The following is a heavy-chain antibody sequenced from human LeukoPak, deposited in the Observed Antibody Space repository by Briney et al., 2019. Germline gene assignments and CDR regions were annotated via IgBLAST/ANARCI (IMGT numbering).Heavy chain of an antibody. CDR1: GGSISRSNW. Sequence: SETLSLTRAVSGGSISRSNWWSWVRQPPGKGLEWIGEIYHSGNTKYNPSLKSRVTISMDKSKNQFSLKLSSVTAADTAVYYCARQDYYDTGTWYFDLWGRGTLVTVSS. V-gene: IGHV4-4*02. CDR3: ARQDYYDTGTWYFDL. D-gene: IGHD3-22*01. CDR2: IYHSGNT. J-gene: IGHJ2*01.